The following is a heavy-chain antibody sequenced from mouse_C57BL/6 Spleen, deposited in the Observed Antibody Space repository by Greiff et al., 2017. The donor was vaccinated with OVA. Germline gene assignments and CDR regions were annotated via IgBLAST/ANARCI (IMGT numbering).Heavy chain of an antibody. V-gene: IGHV1-54*01. J-gene: IGHJ3*01. D-gene: IGHD3-2*02. Sequence: QVQLQQSGAELVRPGTSVKVSCKASGYAFTNYLKEWVKQRPGQGLEWIGVINPGSGGTNYNEKFKGKATLTADKSSSTAYMQLSSLTSEDSAVYFCLRQELRLGAYWGQGTLVTVSA. CDR3: LRQELRLGAY. CDR2: INPGSGGT. CDR1: GYAFTNYL.